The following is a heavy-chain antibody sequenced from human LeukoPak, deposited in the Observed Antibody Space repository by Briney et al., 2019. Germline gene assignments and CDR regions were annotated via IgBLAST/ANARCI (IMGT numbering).Heavy chain of an antibody. V-gene: IGHV4-39*07. Sequence: SETLSLTCTVSRGSASSSTYYWSWVRQPPGKGLEWIASIYYTGSTYYNPSLKSRVTISLDMSKNEFFLTMTSVTAADTAVYFCTAEKNGSPHYWGQGTQVTVSS. D-gene: IGHD2-8*01. CDR3: TAEKNGSPHY. CDR1: RGSASSSTYY. CDR2: IYYTGST. J-gene: IGHJ4*02.